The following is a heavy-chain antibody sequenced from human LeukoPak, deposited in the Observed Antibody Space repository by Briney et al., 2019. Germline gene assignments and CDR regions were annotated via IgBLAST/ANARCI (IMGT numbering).Heavy chain of an antibody. D-gene: IGHD3-22*01. Sequence: SETLSLTCTVSGGSISSSSYYWGWIRQPPGKGLEWIGSIYYSGSTYYNPSLKSRVTISVDTSKNQFSLKLSSVTAADTAVYYCARGPRYDSSGYSFDYWGQGTLVTVSS. CDR2: IYYSGST. J-gene: IGHJ4*02. V-gene: IGHV4-39*07. CDR3: ARGPRYDSSGYSFDY. CDR1: GGSISSSSYY.